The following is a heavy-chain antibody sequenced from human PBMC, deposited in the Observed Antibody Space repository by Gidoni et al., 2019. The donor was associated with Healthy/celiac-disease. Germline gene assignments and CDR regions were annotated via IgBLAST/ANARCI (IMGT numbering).Heavy chain of an antibody. CDR2: IKQDGSEK. Sequence: EVQLVESGGGLVQPGGSLRLSCAASGFTFSSYWMSWVRQAPGKGLEWVANIKQDGSEKYYVDSGKGRFTISRDNAKNSLYLQMNSLRAEDTAVYYCARGGETGDPYYYYGMDVWGQGTTVTVSS. D-gene: IGHD7-27*01. V-gene: IGHV3-7*01. CDR3: ARGGETGDPYYYYGMDV. J-gene: IGHJ6*02. CDR1: GFTFSSYW.